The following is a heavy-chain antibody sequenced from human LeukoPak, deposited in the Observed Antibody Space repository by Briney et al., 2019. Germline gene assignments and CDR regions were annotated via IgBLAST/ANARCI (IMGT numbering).Heavy chain of an antibody. V-gene: IGHV4-59*01. CDR1: GGSISSYY. CDR3: ARSGDYYDSSGYSDAFDI. D-gene: IGHD3-22*01. J-gene: IGHJ3*02. Sequence: SETLSLTCTVSGGSISSYYWSWIRQPPGKGLEWIGYIYYSGSTNYNPSLKSRVTISVDTSKNQFSLKLSSVTAADTAVYYCARSGDYYDSSGYSDAFDIWGQGTMVTVSS. CDR2: IYYSGST.